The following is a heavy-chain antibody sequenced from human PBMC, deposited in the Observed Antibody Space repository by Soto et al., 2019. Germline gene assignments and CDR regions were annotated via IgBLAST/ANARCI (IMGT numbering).Heavy chain of an antibody. CDR2: VGSDGTHR. D-gene: IGHD1-26*01. J-gene: IGHJ4*01. CDR3: ARDSIVDAPGCFDT. CDR1: GFTITNCA. Sequence: VGSLRLSCPASGFTITNCAIHWIRQAPGKGVEWVGVVGSDGTHRYYADSVRGRFTISRDTSDNTVFLQMDSPTTEDTALYYCARDSIVDAPGCFDTRGHGTLVTVSS. V-gene: IGHV3-30*17.